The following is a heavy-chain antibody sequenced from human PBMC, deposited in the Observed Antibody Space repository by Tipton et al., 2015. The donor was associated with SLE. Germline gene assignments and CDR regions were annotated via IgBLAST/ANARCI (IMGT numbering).Heavy chain of an antibody. J-gene: IGHJ2*01. Sequence: LRLSCTVSGGSMKNYYWSWIRQPPGKGLEWIGYIYNSGSINYNPSLKSRATISVDTSKRQFSLNLNSVTAADTAVYYCAREDDWFFDLWGRGTLVTVSS. CDR3: AREDDWFFDL. CDR2: IYNSGSI. CDR1: GGSMKNYY. V-gene: IGHV4-59*01.